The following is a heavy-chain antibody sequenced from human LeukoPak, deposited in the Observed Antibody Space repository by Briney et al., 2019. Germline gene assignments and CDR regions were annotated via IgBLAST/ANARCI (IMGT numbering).Heavy chain of an antibody. D-gene: IGHD3-22*01. CDR2: VYSDGSI. CDR1: GFTFRNSY. J-gene: IGHJ4*02. CDR3: TRDPIPYDSSGLYDY. V-gene: IGHV3-53*01. Sequence: GGSLRLSCAASGFTFRNSYLSWVRQAPGKGLEWVSGVYSDGSIYYADSVKGRFTISRDSSENTLFLQMNSLRAEDTAVYYCTRDPIPYDSSGLYDYWGQGTLVTVSS.